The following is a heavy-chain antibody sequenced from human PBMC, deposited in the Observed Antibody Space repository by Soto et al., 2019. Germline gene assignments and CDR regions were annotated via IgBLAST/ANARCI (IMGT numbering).Heavy chain of an antibody. V-gene: IGHV3-74*01. CDR1: GFTFANHW. CDR2: MNSDGSTT. Sequence: GGSLRLPCAVSGFTFANHWMHWVRQAPGKGLEWVSRMNSDGSTTDYADSVKGRFTVSRDNAKNTLYLQMTSLRAEDTAVYYCATAEVDYWGPRTLVTVSS. J-gene: IGHJ4*02. CDR3: ATAEVDY.